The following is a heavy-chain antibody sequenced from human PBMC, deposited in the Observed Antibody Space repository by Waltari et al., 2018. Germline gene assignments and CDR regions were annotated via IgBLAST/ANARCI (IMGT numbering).Heavy chain of an antibody. CDR3: AGEALDL. CDR1: GYTFTSYD. D-gene: IGHD6-6*01. Sequence: QVQLVQSGAEVKKPGASVKVSCKASGYTFTSYDINWVRQATGQGLAWMGWKYPNSGSTGYAQNLQGRVTMTRNTSISTAYMELSSLRSEDTAVYYCAGEALDLWGRGTLVTVSS. J-gene: IGHJ2*01. V-gene: IGHV1-8*02. CDR2: KYPNSGST.